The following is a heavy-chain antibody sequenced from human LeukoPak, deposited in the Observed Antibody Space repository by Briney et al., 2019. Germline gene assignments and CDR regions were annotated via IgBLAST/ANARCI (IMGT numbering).Heavy chain of an antibody. CDR2: ISSNGGST. CDR3: VKGYCSSTSCYAFDY. Sequence: GRSLRLSCSASGFIFSSYAMHWVRQAPGKGLEYVSGISSNGGSTYYADSVKGRFTISRDNSKNTLYLQMSSLRGEDTAVYYCVKGYCSSTSCYAFDYWGQGTLVTVSS. CDR1: GFIFSSYA. D-gene: IGHD2-2*01. V-gene: IGHV3-64D*09. J-gene: IGHJ4*02.